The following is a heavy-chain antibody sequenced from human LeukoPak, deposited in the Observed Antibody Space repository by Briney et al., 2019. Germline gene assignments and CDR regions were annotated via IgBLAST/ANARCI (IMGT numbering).Heavy chain of an antibody. Sequence: PGGSLRLSCAASGFTFSSYGMHWVRQAPGKGLEWVAVISYDGSNKYYADSVKGRFTISRDNSKNTLYLQMNSLRAEDTAVYYCAKGLHDTVPAHFDYWGQGTLVTVSS. CDR1: GFTFSSYG. V-gene: IGHV3-30*18. CDR2: ISYDGSNK. D-gene: IGHD3-22*01. CDR3: AKGLHDTVPAHFDY. J-gene: IGHJ4*02.